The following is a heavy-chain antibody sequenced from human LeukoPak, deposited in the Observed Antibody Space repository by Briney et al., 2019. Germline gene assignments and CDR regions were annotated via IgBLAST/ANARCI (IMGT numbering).Heavy chain of an antibody. CDR2: ISAYNGNT. CDR1: GGTFSSYA. V-gene: IGHV1-18*01. J-gene: IGHJ4*02. D-gene: IGHD3-22*01. Sequence: ASVKVSCKASGGTFSSYAISWVRQAPGQGLEWMGWISAYNGNTNYAQKLQGRVTMTTDTSTSTAYMELRSLRSDDTAVYYCAISYYDSSGYYSDYWGQGTLVTVSS. CDR3: AISYYDSSGYYSDY.